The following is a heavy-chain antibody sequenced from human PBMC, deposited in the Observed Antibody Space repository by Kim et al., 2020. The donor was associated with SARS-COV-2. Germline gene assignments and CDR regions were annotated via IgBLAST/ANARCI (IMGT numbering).Heavy chain of an antibody. CDR1: GFTFASHA. J-gene: IGHJ4*02. CDR2: ISGSGGNT. V-gene: IGHV3-23*01. CDR3: AKALDYGGNRGADY. D-gene: IGHD4-17*01. Sequence: GGSLRLSCAASGFTFASHAMSWVRQAPGKGLEWVSGISGSGGNTYYAESVKGRFTISRDNFKNTLYVQMNSLRADDTAVYYCAKALDYGGNRGADYWGQGTLVTVSS.